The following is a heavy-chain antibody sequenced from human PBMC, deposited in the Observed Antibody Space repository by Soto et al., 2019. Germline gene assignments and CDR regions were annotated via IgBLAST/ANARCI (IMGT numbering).Heavy chain of an antibody. CDR1: GFTFSSHS. CDR3: AKASCGRECYYNLDQ. D-gene: IGHD2-21*01. CDR2: ISGSGGNS. J-gene: IGHJ4*02. Sequence: EVQLLESGGGLVRPGGSLRLSCVASGFTFSSHSMIWVRQIPGKGLEWVSRISGSGGNSNYADPVKGRFTISRDNSKNTLYLQMDSLRAEDTAIYYCAKASCGRECYYNLDQWGQGTLVTVSS. V-gene: IGHV3-23*01.